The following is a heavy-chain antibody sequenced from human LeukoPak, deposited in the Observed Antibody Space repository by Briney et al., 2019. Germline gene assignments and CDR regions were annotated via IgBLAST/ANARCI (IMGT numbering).Heavy chain of an antibody. V-gene: IGHV1-2*02. CDR2: INPNSGGT. D-gene: IGHD6-19*01. CDR3: ARGAPMYSSGWIYYFDY. Sequence: GASVKVSCKASGYTFTGYCMHWVRQAPGQGLEWMGWINPNSGGTNYAQKFQGRVTMTRDTSISTAYMELSRLRSDDTAVYYCARGAPMYSSGWIYYFDYWGQGTLVTVSS. CDR1: GYTFTGYC. J-gene: IGHJ4*02.